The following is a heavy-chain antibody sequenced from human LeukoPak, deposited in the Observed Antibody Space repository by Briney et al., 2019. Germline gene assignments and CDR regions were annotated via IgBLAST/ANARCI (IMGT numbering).Heavy chain of an antibody. D-gene: IGHD6-13*01. CDR2: TYYRSKWYD. CDR1: GDSVSSKISS. V-gene: IGHV6-1*01. J-gene: IGHJ4*02. Sequence: SQTLSLTCAISGDSVSSKISSWNWFRQSSSRGLEWLGRTYYRSKWYDDYGVSVKGRISIIPDTSKNQISLHLNSVTLDDAAVYFCARGSSSWFPFWGQGTLVTVSP. CDR3: ARGSSSWFPF.